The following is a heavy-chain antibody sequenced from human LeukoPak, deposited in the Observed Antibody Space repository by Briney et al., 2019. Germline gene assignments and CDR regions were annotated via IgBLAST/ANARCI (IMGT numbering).Heavy chain of an antibody. V-gene: IGHV3-21*01. CDR1: GFTFSSNS. D-gene: IGHD6-19*01. J-gene: IGHJ4*02. CDR3: ARKEGGWLVPLVSGSPIAY. Sequence: QPGGSLRLSCAASGFTFSSNSMTWVRQAPGKGLEWVSSISSSSSYIYYADSVKGRFTISRDIAKNSLYLQMNSLRAEDTAVYYSARKEGGWLVPLVSGSPIAYWGQGTLVTVSS. CDR2: ISSSSSYI.